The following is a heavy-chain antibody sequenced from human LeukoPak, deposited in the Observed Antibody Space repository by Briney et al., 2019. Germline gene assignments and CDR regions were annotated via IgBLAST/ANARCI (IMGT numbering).Heavy chain of an antibody. V-gene: IGHV3-11*01. CDR2: ISSSGSTI. CDR3: AREGFYDILTASLDY. J-gene: IGHJ4*02. D-gene: IGHD3-9*01. CDR1: GFTFSDYY. Sequence: GGSLRLSCAASGFTFSDYYMSWICQAPGKGLEWVSYISSSGSTIYYADSVKGRFTISRDNAKNSLYLQMNSLRAEDTAVFYCAREGFYDILTASLDYWGQGTLVTVSS.